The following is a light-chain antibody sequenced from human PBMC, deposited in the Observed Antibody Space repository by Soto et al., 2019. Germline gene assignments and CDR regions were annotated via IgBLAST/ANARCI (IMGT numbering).Light chain of an antibody. V-gene: IGLV2-8*01. CDR1: RSDVRGYQY. CDR3: GSYAGSNNYV. Sequence: QTSLDQPPSASGSHGQSFPISCTGTRSDVRGYQYVSWYQQYPGKAPKLMIYAVNKRPSGVPDRFSGSRSGNTASLTVSGLQAEDEADYYCGSYAGSNNYVFGTGTKVTVL. CDR2: AVN. J-gene: IGLJ1*01.